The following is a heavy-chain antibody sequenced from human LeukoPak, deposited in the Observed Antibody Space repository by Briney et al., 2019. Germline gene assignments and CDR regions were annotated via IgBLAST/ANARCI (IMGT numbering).Heavy chain of an antibody. CDR3: AREGTETILCSSTSCPYYFDY. CDR2: IYTSGST. CDR1: GGSISSYY. J-gene: IGHJ4*02. Sequence: SETLSLTCTVSGGSISSYYWSWIRQPAGKGLEWIGRIYTSGSTNYNPSLKSRVTMSVDTSKNQFSLKLSSVTAADTAVYYCAREGTETILCSSTSCPYYFDYWGQGTLVTVSS. D-gene: IGHD2-2*01. V-gene: IGHV4-4*07.